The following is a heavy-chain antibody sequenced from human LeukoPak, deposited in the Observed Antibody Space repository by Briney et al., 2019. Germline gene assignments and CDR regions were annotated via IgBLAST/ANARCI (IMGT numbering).Heavy chain of an antibody. CDR3: ARCSFGSSCHY. V-gene: IGHV4-59*08. CDR2: IYYSGST. J-gene: IGHJ4*02. CDR1: GGSISSYY. D-gene: IGHD6-13*01. Sequence: PSETLSLTCTVSGGSISSYYWSWIRQPPGKGLEWIGYIYYSGSTNYNPSLKSRVTISVDTSKNQFSLKLSSVTAADSAVYYCARCSFGSSCHYWGQGTLVTVSS.